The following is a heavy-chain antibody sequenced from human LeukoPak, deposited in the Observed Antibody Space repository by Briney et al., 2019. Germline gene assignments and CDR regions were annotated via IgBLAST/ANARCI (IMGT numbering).Heavy chain of an antibody. D-gene: IGHD6-13*01. CDR3: ARDHKPYSSSWYVLGY. Sequence: PGGSLRLSCAASGFTFSSYGMHWVRQAPGKGLEWVAVIWYDGSNKYYADSVKGRFTISRDNSKNTLYLQMNSLRAEDTAVYYCARDHKPYSSSWYVLGYWGQGTLVTVSS. CDR1: GFTFSSYG. J-gene: IGHJ4*02. V-gene: IGHV3-33*01. CDR2: IWYDGSNK.